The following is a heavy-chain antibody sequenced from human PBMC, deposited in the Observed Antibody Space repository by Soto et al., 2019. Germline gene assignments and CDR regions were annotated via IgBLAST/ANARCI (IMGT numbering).Heavy chain of an antibody. CDR3: ARHGSY. CDR1: GVSMNNTSYY. CDR2: IYFSGST. V-gene: IGHV4-39*01. J-gene: IGHJ4*02. Sequence: SETLSLSCTVSGVSMNNTSYYWGWIRQSPGKGLEWIGTIYFSGSTFYNPSLKSRFTISIDRSKNQFSLRLTSVTAADTAVYYCARHGSYWGQGTLVTSPQ.